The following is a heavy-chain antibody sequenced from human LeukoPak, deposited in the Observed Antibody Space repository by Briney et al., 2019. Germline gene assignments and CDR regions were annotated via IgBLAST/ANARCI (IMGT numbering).Heavy chain of an antibody. CDR1: GFIVSNTY. Sequence: GGSLRLSCAASGFIVSNTYMTWVRQASGKGLEWVSVIHNDGSTYYADSVKGRFTISRDNSKNMLFLRMNSLRVEDTAVYFCVSLARDYWGQGTLVSVSS. CDR3: VSLARDY. V-gene: IGHV3-53*01. J-gene: IGHJ4*02. CDR2: IHNDGST. D-gene: IGHD3-3*02.